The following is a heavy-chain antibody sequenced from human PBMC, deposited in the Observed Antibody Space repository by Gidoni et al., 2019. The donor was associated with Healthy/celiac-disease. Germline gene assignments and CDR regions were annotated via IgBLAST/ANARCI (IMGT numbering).Heavy chain of an antibody. J-gene: IGHJ6*02. D-gene: IGHD3-3*01. CDR1: GGSISSGDYY. V-gene: IGHV4-30-4*01. Sequence: QVQLQESGPGLVHPSQTLSLTCTVSGGSISSGDYYWSWIRQPPGKGLEWIGYIYYSGSTYYNPSLKSRVTISVDTSKNQFSLKLSSVTAADTAVYYCARGYYDFWSGYYAYYGMDVWGQGTTVTVSS. CDR2: IYYSGST. CDR3: ARGYYDFWSGYYAYYGMDV.